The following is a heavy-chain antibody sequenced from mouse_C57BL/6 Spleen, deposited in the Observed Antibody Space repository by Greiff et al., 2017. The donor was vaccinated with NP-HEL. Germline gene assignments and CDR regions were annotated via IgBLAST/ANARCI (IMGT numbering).Heavy chain of an antibody. V-gene: IGHV1-64*01. J-gene: IGHJ1*03. CDR2: IHPNSGST. CDR1: GYTFTSYW. Sequence: QVQLQQSGAELVKPGASVKLSCKASGYTFTSYWMHWVKQRPGQGLEWIGMIHPNSGSTNYNEKFKSKATLTVDKSSSQAYMQLSSLTSDDSAYYYCGRKATIYNWYFDVWGTGTTVTVSS. CDR3: GRKATIYNWYFDV.